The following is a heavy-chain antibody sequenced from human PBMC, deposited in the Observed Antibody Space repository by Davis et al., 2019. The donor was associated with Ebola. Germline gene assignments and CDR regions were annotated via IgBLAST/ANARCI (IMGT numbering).Heavy chain of an antibody. CDR2: INSDGSST. CDR3: ARGQTRHYAP. J-gene: IGHJ5*02. V-gene: IGHV3-74*01. CDR1: GFTFDDYA. D-gene: IGHD2-2*01. Sequence: HTGGSLRLSCAASGFTFDDYAMHWVRQAPGKGLVWVSHINSDGSSTGYADSVKGRFTISRDNAKNTLYLQMKSLRAEDTAVYFCARGQTRHYAPWGQGTLVTVSS.